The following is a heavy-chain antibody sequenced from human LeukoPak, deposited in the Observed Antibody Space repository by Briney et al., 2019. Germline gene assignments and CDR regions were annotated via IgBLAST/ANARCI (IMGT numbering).Heavy chain of an antibody. CDR3: ARDLGYCSSTSCLYYYYYMAV. V-gene: IGHV4-61*02. CDR2: IYTSGST. CDR1: GGSISSGSYY. D-gene: IGHD2-2*01. Sequence: SETLSLTCTVSGGSISSGSYYWSWIRQPAGKGLEWIGRIYTSGSTNNNPSLKSRVTISVDTSKNQFSLKLSSVTAADTAVYYCARDLGYCSSTSCLYYYYYMAVWGKGTTVTVSS. J-gene: IGHJ6*03.